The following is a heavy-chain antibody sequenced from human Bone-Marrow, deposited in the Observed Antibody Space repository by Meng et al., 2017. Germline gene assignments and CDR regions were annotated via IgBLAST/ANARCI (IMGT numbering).Heavy chain of an antibody. J-gene: IGHJ6*02. V-gene: IGHV4-4*07. CDR2: IYTSGST. D-gene: IGHD1-26*01. CDR1: GGSISSYY. CDR3: ARVVEDWGWEGPYYYYGMDV. Sequence: SETLSLTCTVSGGSISSYYWSWIRQPAGKGLEWIGRIYTSGSTNYNPTLKSRVTMSVDTSKNQLSLKLSSVTAADTPVYYCARVVEDWGWEGPYYYYGMDVWGQGTTVTVSS.